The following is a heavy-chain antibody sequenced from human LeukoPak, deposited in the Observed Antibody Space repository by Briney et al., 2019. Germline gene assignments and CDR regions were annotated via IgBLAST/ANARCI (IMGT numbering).Heavy chain of an antibody. CDR3: ARDKTYSDFWL. CDR1: GFTFSSYS. Sequence: PGGSLRLSCAASGFTFSSYSMNWVCQAPGKGLEWISYISSDSSTVYFADSVKGRFTISRDNAKNSLYLQMNSLRAEDTAVYFCARDKTYSDFWLWGQGTLVTVSS. D-gene: IGHD3-3*01. J-gene: IGHJ4*02. V-gene: IGHV3-48*01. CDR2: ISSDSSTV.